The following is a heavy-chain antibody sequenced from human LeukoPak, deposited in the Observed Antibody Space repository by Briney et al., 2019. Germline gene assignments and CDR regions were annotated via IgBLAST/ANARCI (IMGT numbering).Heavy chain of an antibody. Sequence: SETLSLICTVSGGSISSYYWSWIRQPAGKGLEWIGRISSSGSTNYNPSLKSRVTISVDTSKNQFSLDLTSVTAADTAVYYCATDGMVRGPDAWFDSWGQGTLVTVSS. CDR3: ATDGMVRGPDAWFDS. CDR2: ISSSGST. CDR1: GGSISSYY. D-gene: IGHD3-10*01. J-gene: IGHJ5*01. V-gene: IGHV4-4*07.